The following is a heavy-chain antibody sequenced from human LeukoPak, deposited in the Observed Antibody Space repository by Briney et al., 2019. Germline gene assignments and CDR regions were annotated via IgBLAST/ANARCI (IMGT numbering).Heavy chain of an antibody. V-gene: IGHV4-39*01. CDR1: GGSISSSSYY. CDR3: ARRTKLGYCSSTSCPYAFDI. CDR2: IYYSGST. Sequence: SETLSLTCTVSGGSISSSSYYWGWIRQPPGKGLEWIGSIYYSGSTYCNPSLKSRVTISVDTSKNQFSLKLSSVTAADTAVYYCARRTKLGYCSSTSCPYAFDIWGQGTMVTVSS. J-gene: IGHJ3*02. D-gene: IGHD2-2*01.